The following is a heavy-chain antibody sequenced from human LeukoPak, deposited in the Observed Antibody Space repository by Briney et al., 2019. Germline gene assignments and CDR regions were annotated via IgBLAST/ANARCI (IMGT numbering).Heavy chain of an antibody. CDR3: ARDPMAPRGYFDY. Sequence: GGSLRLSCAASGFTFSDYYMSWIRQAPGKGLEWVSYISSSGSTIYYADSVKGRFTISRDNAKNSPYLQMNSLRAEDTAVYYCARDPMAPRGYFDYWGQGTLVTVSS. D-gene: IGHD3-10*01. V-gene: IGHV3-11*01. J-gene: IGHJ4*02. CDR2: ISSSGSTI. CDR1: GFTFSDYY.